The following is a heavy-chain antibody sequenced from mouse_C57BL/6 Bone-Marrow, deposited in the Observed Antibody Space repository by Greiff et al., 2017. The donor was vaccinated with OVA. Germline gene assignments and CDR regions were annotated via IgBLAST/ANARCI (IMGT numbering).Heavy chain of an antibody. CDR1: GYTFTSYW. CDR2: IHPNSGST. Sequence: QVQLKQPGAELVKPGASVKLSCKASGYTFTSYWMHWVKQRPGQGLEWIGMIHPNSGSTNYNEKFKSKATLTVDKSSSTAYMQLSSLTSEDSAVYYCASFLTGTWGYFDVWGTGTTVTVSS. J-gene: IGHJ1*03. D-gene: IGHD4-1*01. CDR3: ASFLTGTWGYFDV. V-gene: IGHV1-64*01.